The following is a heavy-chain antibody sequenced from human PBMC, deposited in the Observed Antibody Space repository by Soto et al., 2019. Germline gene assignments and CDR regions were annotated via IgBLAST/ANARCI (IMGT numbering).Heavy chain of an antibody. V-gene: IGHV3-21*01. J-gene: IGHJ4*02. D-gene: IGHD4-4*01. CDR2: ISSSSSYI. CDR1: GFTFSSYS. Sequence: PGGSLRLSCAASGFTFSSYSMNWVRQAPGRGLEWVSTISSSSSYIYYADSVKGRFTISRDNAKNSLYLQMNSLRAEDTAVYYCARDQGLIFSADYISYFDYWGQGTLVTVSS. CDR3: ARDQGLIFSADYISYFDY.